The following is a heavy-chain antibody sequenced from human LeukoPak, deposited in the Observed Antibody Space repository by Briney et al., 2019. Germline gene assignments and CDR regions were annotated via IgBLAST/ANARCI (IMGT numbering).Heavy chain of an antibody. D-gene: IGHD5/OR15-5a*01. J-gene: IGHJ4*02. CDR3: ARRLVLDGQSTVFDY. CDR2: IYYSGST. Sequence: PSETLSLTCTVSGGSISSSSYYWGWIRQPPGKGLEWIGSIYYSGSTYYNPSLKSRVTISVDTSKNQFSLKLSSVTAADTAVYYCARRLVLDGQSTVFDYWGQGTLVTVSS. V-gene: IGHV4-39*07. CDR1: GGSISSSSYY.